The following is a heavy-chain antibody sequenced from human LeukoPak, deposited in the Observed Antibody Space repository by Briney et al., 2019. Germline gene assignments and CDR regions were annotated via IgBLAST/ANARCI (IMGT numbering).Heavy chain of an antibody. CDR1: GVTFSSYA. V-gene: IGHV1-69*13. Sequence: ASVKVSCKASGVTFSSYAISWVRQAPGQGLEWMGGIIPIFGTANYAQKFQGRVTITADESTSTAYMEPSSLRSEDTAVYYSALGYYYDSSGNYYYYMDVWGKGNTVTISS. J-gene: IGHJ6*03. CDR2: IIPIFGTA. D-gene: IGHD3-22*01. CDR3: ALGYYYDSSGNYYYYMDV.